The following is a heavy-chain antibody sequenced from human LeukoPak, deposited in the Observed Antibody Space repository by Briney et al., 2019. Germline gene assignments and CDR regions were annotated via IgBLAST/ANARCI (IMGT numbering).Heavy chain of an antibody. J-gene: IGHJ4*02. V-gene: IGHV3-30*02. Sequence: PGGSLRLSCAASGFTFSSYWMHWVRQAPGKGLEWVAFIRYDGSNKYYADSVKGRFTISRDNSKNTLYLQMNSLRAEDTAVYYCAKTNGYYYDSSYFDYWGQGTLVTVSS. D-gene: IGHD3-22*01. CDR2: IRYDGSNK. CDR1: GFTFSSYW. CDR3: AKTNGYYYDSSYFDY.